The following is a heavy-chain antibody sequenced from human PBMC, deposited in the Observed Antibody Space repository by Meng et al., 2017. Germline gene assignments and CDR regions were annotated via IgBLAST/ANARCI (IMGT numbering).Heavy chain of an antibody. CDR2: IYTSGST. V-gene: IGHV4-61*02. CDR3: ARSVASSSWYGWFDP. J-gene: IGHJ5*02. CDR1: GGSISSGSYY. D-gene: IGHD6-13*01. Sequence: LRLSCTVSGGSISSGSYYWSWIRRPAGKGLEWIGRIYTSGSTNYNPSLKSRVTISVDTSKNQFSLKLSSVTAADTAVYYCARSVASSSWYGWFDPWGQGTLVTVSS.